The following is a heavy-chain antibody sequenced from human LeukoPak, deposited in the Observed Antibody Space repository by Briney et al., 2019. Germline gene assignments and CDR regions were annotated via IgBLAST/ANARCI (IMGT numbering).Heavy chain of an antibody. V-gene: IGHV3-23*01. Sequence: GGSLRLSCEASGFTFGSQAMYWVRQAPGKGLEWVAGIFGSGGSTHYADPVKGRFTISRDNSRNTVYLQINSLRAEDTAVYYCGKTTVGYSSGQKPAWPVDYWGQGTLVTVSS. CDR2: IFGSGGST. CDR3: GKTTVGYSSGQKPAWPVDY. D-gene: IGHD5-18*01. J-gene: IGHJ4*02. CDR1: GFTFGSQA.